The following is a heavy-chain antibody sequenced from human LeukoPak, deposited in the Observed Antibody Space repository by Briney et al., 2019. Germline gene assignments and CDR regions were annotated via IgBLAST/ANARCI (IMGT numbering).Heavy chain of an antibody. J-gene: IGHJ4*02. CDR3: AKDGPTVVTLIFDY. CDR1: GFTFSSYS. Sequence: GGSLRLSCAASGFTFSSYSMNWVRQAPGKGLQWVSSISSGSSYIYYADSVKGRFTISRDNAKNSLYLQMHSLRAEDTAVYYCAKDGPTVVTLIFDYWGQGTLVTVSS. CDR2: ISSGSSYI. V-gene: IGHV3-21*04. D-gene: IGHD4-23*01.